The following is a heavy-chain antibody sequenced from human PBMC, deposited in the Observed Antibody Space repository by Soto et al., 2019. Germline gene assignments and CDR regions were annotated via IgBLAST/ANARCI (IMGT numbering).Heavy chain of an antibody. V-gene: IGHV1-18*01. CDR1: GYTFTSYG. J-gene: IGHJ4*02. CDR2: ISAYNGNT. CDR3: ARDRMAVAGTPPRTDY. Sequence: GASVKVSCKASGYTFTSYGISWVRQAPGQGLEWMGWISAYNGNTNYAQKLQGRVTMTTDTSTSTAYMELRSLRSDDTAVYYCARDRMAVAGTPPRTDYWGQGTLVTVSS. D-gene: IGHD6-19*01.